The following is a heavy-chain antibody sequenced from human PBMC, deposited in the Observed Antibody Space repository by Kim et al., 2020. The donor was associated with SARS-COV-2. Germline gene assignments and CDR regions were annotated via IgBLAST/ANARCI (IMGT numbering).Heavy chain of an antibody. CDR3: ARHSTFSSDYDILTGYGMGPYYFDY. V-gene: IGHV5-51*01. Sequence: GESLKISCKGSGYSFTSYWIGWVRQMPGKGLEWMGIIYPGDSDTRYSPSFQGQVTISADKSISTAYLQWSSLKASDTAMYYCARHSTFSSDYDILTGYGMGPYYFDYWGQGTLVTVSS. D-gene: IGHD3-9*01. J-gene: IGHJ4*02. CDR1: GYSFTSYW. CDR2: IYPGDSDT.